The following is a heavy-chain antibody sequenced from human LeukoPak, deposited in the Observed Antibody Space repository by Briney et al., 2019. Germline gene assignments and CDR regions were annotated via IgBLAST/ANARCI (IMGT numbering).Heavy chain of an antibody. CDR1: GGSISSSNYY. CDR3: ARGLWCGDENPPYFDY. V-gene: IGHV4-61*02. Sequence: PSQTLSLTCSVSGGSISSSNYYWSWLRQPAGKGLEWIGRIYTSASTNYNPSLKSRVTISVDTSRNQFPLKLSSETAADTAVYYCARGLWCGDENPPYFDYWGQGILVTVSS. D-gene: IGHD3-10*01. J-gene: IGHJ4*02. CDR2: IYTSAST.